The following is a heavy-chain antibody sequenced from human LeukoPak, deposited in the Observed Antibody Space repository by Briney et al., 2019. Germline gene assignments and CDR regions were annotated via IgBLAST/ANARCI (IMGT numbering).Heavy chain of an antibody. CDR2: IYYSGST. CDR1: GGSISSYY. J-gene: IGHJ5*02. CDR3: ARDPGFCSSTSCYGWFDP. D-gene: IGHD2-2*01. Sequence: SETLSLTCTVSGGSISSYYWSWIRQPPGKGLEWIGYIYYSGSTNYNPSLKSRVTMSVDTSKNQFSLKLSSVTAADTAVYYCARDPGFCSSTSCYGWFDPWGQGTLVTVSS. V-gene: IGHV4-59*12.